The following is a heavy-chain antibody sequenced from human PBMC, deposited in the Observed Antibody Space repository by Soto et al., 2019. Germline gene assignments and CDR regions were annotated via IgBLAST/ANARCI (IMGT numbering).Heavy chain of an antibody. Sequence: SETLSLTCTVSGGSISSYYWSWIRQPPGKGLEWIGYIYYSGSTNYNPSLKSRVTISVDTSKNQFSLKLSSVTAADTAVYYCARDNRVLRYPAWFDPWGQGTLVTV. D-gene: IGHD3-9*01. V-gene: IGHV4-59*01. CDR3: ARDNRVLRYPAWFDP. CDR2: IYYSGST. J-gene: IGHJ5*02. CDR1: GGSISSYY.